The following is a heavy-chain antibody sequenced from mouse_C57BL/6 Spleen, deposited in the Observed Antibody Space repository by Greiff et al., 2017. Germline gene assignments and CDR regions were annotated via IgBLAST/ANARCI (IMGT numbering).Heavy chain of an antibody. Sequence: EVKVEESGPGLVKPSQSLSLTCSVTGYSITSGYYWNWIRQFPGNKLEWMGYISYDGSNNYNPSLKNRISITRDTSKNQFFLKLNSVTTEDTATYYCARGRYDGYYGYFDVWGTGTTVTVSS. CDR1: GYSITSGYY. CDR2: ISYDGSN. V-gene: IGHV3-6*01. J-gene: IGHJ1*03. CDR3: ARGRYDGYYGYFDV. D-gene: IGHD2-3*01.